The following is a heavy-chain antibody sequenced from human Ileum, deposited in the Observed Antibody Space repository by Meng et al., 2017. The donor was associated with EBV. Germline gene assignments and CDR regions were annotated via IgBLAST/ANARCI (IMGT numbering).Heavy chain of an antibody. V-gene: IGHV3-30*18. J-gene: IGHJ4*02. CDR1: GFSFDTFD. CDR2: ISYDENIK. D-gene: IGHD2/OR15-2a*01. Sequence: QVELVGAGGGVVQRVRSLRVSCEASGFSFDTFDMHWARQAPGKGLEWVAVISYDENIKFYADSVKGRFTISRDNSKNTLYLQLNSLRPDDTAFYYCTNLSFWGQGTLVTVSS. CDR3: TNLSF.